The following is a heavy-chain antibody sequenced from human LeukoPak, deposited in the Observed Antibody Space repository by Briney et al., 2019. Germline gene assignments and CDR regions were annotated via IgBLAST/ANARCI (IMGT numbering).Heavy chain of an antibody. CDR3: AKDKIQLFFDY. J-gene: IGHJ4*02. D-gene: IGHD5-18*01. CDR2: ISWKSDSI. V-gene: IGHV3-9*01. CDR1: GFTFDDYA. Sequence: GGSLRLSCAASGFTFDDYAMHWVRQAPGKGLEWVSGISWKSDSIGYADSVKGRFTISRDNSKNTLYLQMNSLRAEDTAVYYCAKDKIQLFFDYWGQGTLVTVSS.